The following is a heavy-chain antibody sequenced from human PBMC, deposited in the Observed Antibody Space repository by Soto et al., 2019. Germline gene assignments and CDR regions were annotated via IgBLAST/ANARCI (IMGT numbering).Heavy chain of an antibody. J-gene: IGHJ5*02. D-gene: IGHD6-13*01. V-gene: IGHV3-33*01. CDR2: IWSDGGNK. Sequence: QEQLVESGGGVVQPGRSLTLSCAASGFTFSNYGFHWVRQAPGKGLEWVAVIWSDGGNKFYADSVKGRFTASRDNSINTLYLQMGSLTAEDTAIYYCARDSNYGGSSWDNWFDTWGQGTLVSVS. CDR3: ARDSNYGGSSWDNWFDT. CDR1: GFTFSNYG.